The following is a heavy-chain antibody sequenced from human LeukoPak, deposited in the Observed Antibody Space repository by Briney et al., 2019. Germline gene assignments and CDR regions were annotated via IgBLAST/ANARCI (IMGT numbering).Heavy chain of an antibody. CDR2: VSYDGTNE. Sequence: GRSLRLSCAASGFTFSSYAMHWVRQAPGKGLEWVSGVSYDGTNEYYADSMKGRFTISRDNSKNTLYLQMNSLRAEDTAVYYCARNEGYYGSGSYFDYWGQGALVVVSS. V-gene: IGHV3-30-3*01. J-gene: IGHJ4*02. CDR1: GFTFSSYA. D-gene: IGHD3-10*01. CDR3: ARNEGYYGSGSYFDY.